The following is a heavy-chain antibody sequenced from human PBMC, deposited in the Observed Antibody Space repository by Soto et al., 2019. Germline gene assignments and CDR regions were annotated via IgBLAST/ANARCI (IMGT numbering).Heavy chain of an antibody. J-gene: IGHJ3*02. CDR3: ARDGQRLAPYAFDI. Sequence: QVQLVESGGGVVQPGRSLRLSCAASGFIFTNHAMHWVRQAPGKGLEWVAQIWYDGSVKNYADSMKGRFTVSRDSSKNTLFLQMNSLRVEDTAVYYCARDGQRLAPYAFDIWGQGTLVTVSS. V-gene: IGHV3-33*01. CDR1: GFIFTNHA. D-gene: IGHD6-25*01. CDR2: IWYDGSVK.